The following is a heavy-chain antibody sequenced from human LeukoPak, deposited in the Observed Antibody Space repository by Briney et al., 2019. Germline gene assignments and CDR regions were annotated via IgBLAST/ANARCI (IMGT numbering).Heavy chain of an antibody. CDR1: GCTFSSYA. V-gene: IGHV3-23*01. Sequence: GGSLRLSCAASGCTFSSYAMSWVRQAPGKGLEWVSAISGSGGSTYYADSVKGRFTISRDNSKNTLYLQMNSLRAEDTAVYYCAKPPAPVNWFDPWGQGTLVTVSS. J-gene: IGHJ5*02. CDR3: AKPPAPVNWFDP. CDR2: ISGSGGST.